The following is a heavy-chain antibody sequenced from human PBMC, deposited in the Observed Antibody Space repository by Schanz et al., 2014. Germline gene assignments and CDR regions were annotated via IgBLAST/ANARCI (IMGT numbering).Heavy chain of an antibody. D-gene: IGHD3-16*01. J-gene: IGHJ6*02. CDR3: AKALKPYIASRNGLDV. V-gene: IGHV3-30-3*02. CDR2: ISYDGSNK. Sequence: QVQLVESGGGVVQPGGSLRLSCAASGFTFSTCAMHWVRQAPGKGLEWVALISYDGSNKHYADSVKGRFTISRDNSKKTLYVQMNSLRAEDTAVYYCAKALKPYIASRNGLDVWGHGTTVTVSS. CDR1: GFTFSTCA.